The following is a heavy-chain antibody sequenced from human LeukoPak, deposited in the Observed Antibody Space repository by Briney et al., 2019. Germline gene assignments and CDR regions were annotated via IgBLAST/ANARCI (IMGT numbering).Heavy chain of an antibody. J-gene: IGHJ6*03. CDR1: GGSISSYY. CDR2: IYTSGST. D-gene: IGHD3-10*01. CDR3: ARDYGSGSYYRDYYYMDV. V-gene: IGHV4-4*07. Sequence: SETLSLTCTASGGSISSYYWSLLRPPAGKGLEWIGRIYTSGSTNYNPSLQSRVTMSVDTSKNQFSLKLSSVTAADTAVYYCARDYGSGSYYRDYYYMDVWGKGTTVTVSS.